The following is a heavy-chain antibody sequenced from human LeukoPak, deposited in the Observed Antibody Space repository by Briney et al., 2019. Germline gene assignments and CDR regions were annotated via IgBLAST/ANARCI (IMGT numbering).Heavy chain of an antibody. D-gene: IGHD1-26*01. CDR3: AALGATSVY. V-gene: IGHV4-59*08. J-gene: IGHJ4*02. CDR1: GGSISSYY. CDR2: IYYTGST. Sequence: PSETLSLTCTVSGGSISSYYWSWIRQPPGKGLEWIADIYYTGSTRYNPSLESRVTTSIDTSKNQFSLKLRSVTAADTAMYHCAALGATSVYWGQGTLVTVSS.